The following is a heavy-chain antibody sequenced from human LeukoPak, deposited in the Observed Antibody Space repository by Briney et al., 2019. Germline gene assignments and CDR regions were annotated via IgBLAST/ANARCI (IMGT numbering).Heavy chain of an antibody. D-gene: IGHD6-25*01. CDR3: ARFAAGGSYYYYMDV. Sequence: GGSLRLSCAASGFTFSTYTMNWVRQPPGKGLEWVSNIGTSSSTIYYADSVKGRFTISRDNAKNSLYLQMNSLRADDTAVYYCARFAAGGSYYYYMDVWAKGPRSPSP. V-gene: IGHV3-48*01. CDR1: GFTFSTYT. CDR2: IGTSSSTI. J-gene: IGHJ6*03.